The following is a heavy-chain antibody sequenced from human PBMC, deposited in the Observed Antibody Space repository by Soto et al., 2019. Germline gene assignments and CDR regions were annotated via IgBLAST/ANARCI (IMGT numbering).Heavy chain of an antibody. CDR2: INHRGST. CDR3: ARDGFCTSTTGRVGNWFDP. Sequence: QVQLQQWGAGLLKPSETLSLTCVVYGGSFSGYYWSWIRQSPGKGLEWIGGINHRGSTNYNPSLASRVTISVDTSKHPFSLKLPSVTAADTAMYYCARDGFCTSTTGRVGNWFDPWGQVTLVTVSS. D-gene: IGHD2-2*01. CDR1: GGSFSGYY. J-gene: IGHJ5*02. V-gene: IGHV4-34*01.